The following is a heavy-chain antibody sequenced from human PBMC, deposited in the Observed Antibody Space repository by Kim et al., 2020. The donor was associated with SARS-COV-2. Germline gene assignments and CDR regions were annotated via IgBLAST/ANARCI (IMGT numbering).Heavy chain of an antibody. CDR2: ISSSSTTM. CDR1: GFNFATSS. CDR3: ATYSSGWYGYYFEN. Sequence: GGSLRLSCEVSGFNFATSSMNWVRQAPGKGLEWISYISSSSTTMYYADSVKGRFTVSRDNAKNSLYLQMTSLRDEDTAVYFCATYSSGWYGYYFENWGQGSLVTVSS. J-gene: IGHJ4*02. D-gene: IGHD6-19*01. V-gene: IGHV3-48*02.